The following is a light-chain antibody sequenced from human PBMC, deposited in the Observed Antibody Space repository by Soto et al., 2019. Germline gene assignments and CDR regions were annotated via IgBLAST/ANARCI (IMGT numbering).Light chain of an antibody. CDR2: AAS. Sequence: EIVLTQSPGTLSLSPGERATLSCRASQSVSSSDLAWLQQKPGQSPRLLIYAASKRAAGVPDRFTGSGSETSFTLTISRLEPEDFALYYCQHYQSGHPITFGQGTRLEIK. J-gene: IGKJ5*01. CDR1: QSVSSSD. V-gene: IGKV3-20*01. CDR3: QHYQSGHPIT.